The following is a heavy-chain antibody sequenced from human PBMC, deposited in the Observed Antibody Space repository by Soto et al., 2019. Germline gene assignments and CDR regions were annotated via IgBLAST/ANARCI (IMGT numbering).Heavy chain of an antibody. CDR2: IYYSGST. V-gene: IGHV4-59*08. J-gene: IGHJ5*02. D-gene: IGHD2-21*01. CDR3: VGGANRFDP. CDR1: GGSISSYY. Sequence: SETLSLTCTVSGGSISSYYWSWIRQPPGKGLEWIGYIYYSGSTNYNPSLKSRVTISVDTSKNQFSLKLSSVIAADTAVYYCVGGANRFDPWGQGTLVTVSS.